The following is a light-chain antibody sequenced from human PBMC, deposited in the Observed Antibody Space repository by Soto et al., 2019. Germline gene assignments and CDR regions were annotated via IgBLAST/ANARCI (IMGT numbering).Light chain of an antibody. CDR2: WAS. J-gene: IGKJ4*01. Sequence: DIVMTQSPDSLAVSLGERATINCKSSQSVLYSSNNKNYLAWYQQKPGQPPKLLIYWASTRESGVPERFSGSGSGTDFSLTISSLQAEDVAVYYCQQYYSTPPLTFGGGTKVEIK. CDR1: QSVLYSSNNKNY. V-gene: IGKV4-1*01. CDR3: QQYYSTPPLT.